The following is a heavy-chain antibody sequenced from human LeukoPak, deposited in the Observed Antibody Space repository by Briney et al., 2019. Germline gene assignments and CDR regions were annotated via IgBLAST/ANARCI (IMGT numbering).Heavy chain of an antibody. V-gene: IGHV4-61*01. CDR3: ARDLIAAAGTAFFDY. Sequence: PSETLSLTCTVSGGSVSSGSYYWSWIRQPPGKGLEWIGYIYYSGSTNYNPSLKSRVTISVDTSKNQFSLKLSSVTAADTAVYYCARDLIAAAGTAFFDYWGQGTLVTVSS. CDR2: IYYSGST. CDR1: GGSVSSGSYY. D-gene: IGHD6-13*01. J-gene: IGHJ4*02.